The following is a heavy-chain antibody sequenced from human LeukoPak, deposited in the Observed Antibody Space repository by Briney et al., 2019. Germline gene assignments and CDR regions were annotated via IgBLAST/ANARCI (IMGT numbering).Heavy chain of an antibody. CDR2: ISGSGGST. D-gene: IGHD3-10*01. CDR3: AIAIRITMVRGVTGHAFDI. Sequence: GGSLRLSCAASGFTFSSYAMSWVRQAPGKGLEWVSAISGSGGSTYYADSVKGRFAISRDNSKNTLYLQMNSLRAEDTAVYYCAIAIRITMVRGVTGHAFDIWGQGTTVTVSS. CDR1: GFTFSSYA. J-gene: IGHJ3*02. V-gene: IGHV3-23*01.